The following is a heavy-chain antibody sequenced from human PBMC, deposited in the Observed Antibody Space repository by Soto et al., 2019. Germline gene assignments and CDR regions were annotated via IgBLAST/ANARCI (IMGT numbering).Heavy chain of an antibody. Sequence: PGGSLRLSCGASVFTFSSYWMSWVRQSPGKALECVANIQHDGRETFYVDSVKGRFTISRDNSNNTLYLQMDRLGVEDTAVYYRERGTSHYYYAHVWYWGLGALVTVSS. D-gene: IGHD3-16*01. CDR3: ERGTSHYYYAHVWY. CDR2: IQHDGRET. J-gene: IGHJ4*02. CDR1: VFTFSSYW. V-gene: IGHV3-7*03.